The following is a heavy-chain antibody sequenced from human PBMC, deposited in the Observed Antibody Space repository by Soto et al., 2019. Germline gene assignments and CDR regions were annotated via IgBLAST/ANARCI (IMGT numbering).Heavy chain of an antibody. V-gene: IGHV3-21*01. CDR2: ISSSSSYI. Sequence: EVQLVESGGGLVKPGGSLRLSCAASGFTFSSYSMNWVRQAPGKGLEWVSSISSSSSYIYYADSVKGRFTISRDNAKNSLYLEMNSLRAEDTAVYYCARDWDDYSNYFYYWGQGTLVTVSS. CDR3: ARDWDDYSNYFYY. J-gene: IGHJ4*02. CDR1: GFTFSSYS. D-gene: IGHD4-4*01.